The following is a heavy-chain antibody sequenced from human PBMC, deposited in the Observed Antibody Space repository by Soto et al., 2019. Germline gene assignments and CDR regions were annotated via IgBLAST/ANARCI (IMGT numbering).Heavy chain of an antibody. V-gene: IGHV3-23*01. J-gene: IGHJ4*02. D-gene: IGHD2-8*01. CDR3: AKPRGEYAILAYFDY. Sequence: GGSLRLSCAASGFTFSSYAMGWVRQAPGKGLEWVSAISGSGGSTYYADSVKGRFTISRDNSKNTLYLQMNSLRAEDTAVYYCAKPRGEYAILAYFDYWGQGTLVTVSS. CDR1: GFTFSSYA. CDR2: ISGSGGST.